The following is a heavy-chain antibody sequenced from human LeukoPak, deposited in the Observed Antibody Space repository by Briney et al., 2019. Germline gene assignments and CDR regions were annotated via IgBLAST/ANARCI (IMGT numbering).Heavy chain of an antibody. V-gene: IGHV1-46*01. Sequence: GASVKVSCKAAGYTFTSYYMHWVRQAPAQGLEWMGTINPSGGSTSYAQKFQGRVTMTRDTSTSTVYMELSSLRSEDTAVYYCARGGRGEGTGTTRVAFDIWGLGTMVTVSS. CDR2: INPSGGST. CDR1: GYTFTSYY. J-gene: IGHJ3*02. D-gene: IGHD1-1*01. CDR3: ARGGRGEGTGTTRVAFDI.